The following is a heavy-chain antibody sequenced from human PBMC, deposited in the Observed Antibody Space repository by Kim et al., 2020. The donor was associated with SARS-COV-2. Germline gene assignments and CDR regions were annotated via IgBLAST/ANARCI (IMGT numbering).Heavy chain of an antibody. V-gene: IGHV3-74*01. CDR1: GITLTGYG. CDR2: IDADGSET. CDR3: VRDRTTWD. J-gene: IGHJ4*02. Sequence: GGSLRLSCAASGITLTGYGMHWVRQGAGKGLVWVARIDADGSETFYADSVEGRFTISRDNAKKMVYLEMNSLRPEDTAVYYCVRDRTTWDWGQGTLVTVSS. D-gene: IGHD1-1*01.